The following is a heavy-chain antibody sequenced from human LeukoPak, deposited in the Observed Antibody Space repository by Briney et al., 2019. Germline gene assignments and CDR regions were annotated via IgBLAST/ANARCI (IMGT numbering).Heavy chain of an antibody. V-gene: IGHV3-23*01. CDR3: ARDKIYYYYYMDV. CDR2: ISGSGGST. CDR1: GFTFSSYA. J-gene: IGHJ6*03. Sequence: GGSLRLSCAASGFTFSSYAMSWVRQAPGKGLEWVSAISGSGGSTYYADSVKGRFTISRDNSKNTLYLQMNSLRAEDTAVYYCARDKIYYYYYMDVWGKGTTVTVSS.